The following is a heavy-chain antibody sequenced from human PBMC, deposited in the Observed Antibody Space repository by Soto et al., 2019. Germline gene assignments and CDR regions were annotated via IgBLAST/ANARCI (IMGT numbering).Heavy chain of an antibody. CDR3: ARGLLLWFGEDTTPHYYYYGMDV. Sequence: EVQLVESGGGLVKPGWSLRLSCAASGFTFSSYSMNWVRQAPGKGLEWVSSISSSSSYIYYADSVKGRFTISRDNAKNSLYLQMHSLSAEDTAVYYCARGLLLWFGEDTTPHYYYYGMDVWGQGTTVTVPS. V-gene: IGHV3-21*01. CDR1: GFTFSSYS. J-gene: IGHJ6*02. D-gene: IGHD3-10*01. CDR2: ISSSSSYI.